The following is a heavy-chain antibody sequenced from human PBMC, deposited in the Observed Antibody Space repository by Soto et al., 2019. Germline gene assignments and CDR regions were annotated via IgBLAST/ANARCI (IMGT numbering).Heavy chain of an antibody. Sequence: SETLSLTCAVYGGSFSGYYWSWIRQPPGKGLEWIGEINHSGSTNYNPSLKSRVTISVDTSKNQFSLKLSSVTAADTAVYYCAMGHIVGAFGYWGQGTLVTVSS. CDR2: INHSGST. J-gene: IGHJ4*02. V-gene: IGHV4-34*01. D-gene: IGHD1-26*01. CDR1: GGSFSGYY. CDR3: AMGHIVGAFGY.